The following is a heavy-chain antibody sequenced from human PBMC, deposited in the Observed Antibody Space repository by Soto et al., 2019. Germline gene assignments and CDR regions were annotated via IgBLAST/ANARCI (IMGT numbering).Heavy chain of an antibody. CDR3: ARPSSTGGSYAFDI. Sequence: QVQLQESGPGLVEPWETLSLTCTVSGGSISNYYWNWIRQTPGKGLEWVGCINYPGITRYNPSLKSRVAISLDRSNNQFSLTLTSVTAADTAIYYCARPSSTGGSYAFDIWGQGTLVTVSS. J-gene: IGHJ3*02. CDR2: INYPGIT. D-gene: IGHD2-15*01. V-gene: IGHV4-59*08. CDR1: GGSISNYY.